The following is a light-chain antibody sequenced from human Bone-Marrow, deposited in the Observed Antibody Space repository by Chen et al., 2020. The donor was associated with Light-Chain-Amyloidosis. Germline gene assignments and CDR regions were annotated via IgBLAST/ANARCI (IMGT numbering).Light chain of an antibody. CDR3: SSFTSSSSYV. Sequence: QSALSQPASVSGSPGPSHTISVTGTSGDVGTYNYVSWYQQHPGKAPKVMSYAVSNRPSGVSNRFSGSKSGNTASLTISGLQAEDEAYYYCSSFTSSSSYVFGPGTKVTVL. J-gene: IGLJ1*01. V-gene: IGLV2-14*01. CDR2: AVS. CDR1: SGDVGTYNY.